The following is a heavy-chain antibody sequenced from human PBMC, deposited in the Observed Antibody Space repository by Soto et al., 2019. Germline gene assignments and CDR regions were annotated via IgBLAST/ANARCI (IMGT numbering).Heavy chain of an antibody. CDR1: GDSLTNNHW. Sequence: QLQLRESGPGLVQPSGTLSLTCDVSGDSLTNNHWWSWVRQAPGKGLEWIGEIWPTGRPNYNPSLKGRVASSIDKSKNQFSLKLSSVTAADTAVYYCVRDSRTGCSSINCYMHWGQGTLVTVSS. D-gene: IGHD2-15*01. CDR3: VRDSRTGCSSINCYMH. CDR2: IWPTGRP. J-gene: IGHJ4*02. V-gene: IGHV4-4*02.